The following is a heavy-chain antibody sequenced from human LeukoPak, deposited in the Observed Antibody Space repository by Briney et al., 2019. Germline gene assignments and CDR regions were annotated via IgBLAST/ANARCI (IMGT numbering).Heavy chain of an antibody. V-gene: IGHV4-34*01. CDR3: ARGRRTALKIRYYFDY. J-gene: IGHJ4*02. Sequence: SETLSLTCAVYGGSFSGYYWSWIRQPPGKGLEWIGEINHSGSTNYNPSLKSRVTISVDTSKNQFTLKLSSVTAADTAVYYCARGRRTALKIRYYFDYWGQGTLVTVSS. CDR2: INHSGST. D-gene: IGHD1-14*01. CDR1: GGSFSGYY.